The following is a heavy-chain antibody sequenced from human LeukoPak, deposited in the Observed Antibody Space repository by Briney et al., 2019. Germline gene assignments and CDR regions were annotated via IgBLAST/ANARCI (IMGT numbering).Heavy chain of an antibody. CDR2: FYYSGST. D-gene: IGHD5-24*01. Sequence: PSETLSLTCTVSGGSISSYYWSWIRQPPGKGLEWIGYFYYSGSTNYNPSLKSRVTMSVDTSKNQFSLKLTSVTAADTAVYYCARGVAYNADFWGQGTLVTVSS. CDR1: GGSISSYY. V-gene: IGHV4-59*01. CDR3: ARGVAYNADF. J-gene: IGHJ4*02.